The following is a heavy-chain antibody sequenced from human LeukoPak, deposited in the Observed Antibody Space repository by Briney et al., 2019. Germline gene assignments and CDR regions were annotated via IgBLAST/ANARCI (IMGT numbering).Heavy chain of an antibody. J-gene: IGHJ6*03. D-gene: IGHD6-19*01. CDR2: IYYSGST. CDR3: ARYSSGLYYYYYMDV. V-gene: IGHV4-59*01. CDR1: GGSISSYY. Sequence: SETLSLTCTVSGGSISSYYWSWIRQPPGKGLEWIGYIYYSGSTNYNPSLKSRVTISVDTSKNQFSLKLSSVTAADTAVYYCARYSSGLYYYYYMDVWGKGTTVTVSS.